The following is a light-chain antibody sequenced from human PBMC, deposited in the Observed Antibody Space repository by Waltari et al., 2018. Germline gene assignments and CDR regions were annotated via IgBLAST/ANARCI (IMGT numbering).Light chain of an antibody. Sequence: QSALTQPASESGSPGQSITISCTGTSSDVGGYNYVSWYQQHPGKAPKLMIYDVSKRPSGVSNRFSGSKSGNTASLTISGLQAEDEADYYCSSYTSSSTLFGGGTKLTVL. J-gene: IGLJ2*01. V-gene: IGLV2-14*01. CDR2: DVS. CDR1: SSDVGGYNY. CDR3: SSYTSSSTL.